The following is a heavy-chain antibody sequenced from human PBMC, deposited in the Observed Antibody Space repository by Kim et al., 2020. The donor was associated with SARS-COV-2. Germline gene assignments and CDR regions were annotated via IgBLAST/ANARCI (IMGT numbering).Heavy chain of an antibody. CDR1: GFTFSDYY. Sequence: GGSLRLSCAASGFTFSDYYMSWIRQAPGKGLEWVSYISSSGSTIYYADSVKGRFTISRDNAKNSLYLQMNSLRAEDTAVYYCARSYQIGCYHFDYWGQGTLVTVSS. J-gene: IGHJ4*02. V-gene: IGHV3-11*01. D-gene: IGHD2-15*01. CDR2: ISSSGSTI. CDR3: ARSYQIGCYHFDY.